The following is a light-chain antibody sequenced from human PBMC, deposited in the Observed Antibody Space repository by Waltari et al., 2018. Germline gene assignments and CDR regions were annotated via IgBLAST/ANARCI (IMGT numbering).Light chain of an antibody. V-gene: IGKV4-1*01. CDR2: WAF. J-gene: IGKJ4*01. Sequence: DIEMTQSPDSLALSLGERATINCKSSRHLFYNFNNKNYLAWYQQKPGQPPKLLIYWAFTRESGVPDRCSGSGSGTDFTLTINSLQSEDVAIYYCQQYYTTPYTFGGGTKVEIK. CDR1: RHLFYNFNNKNY. CDR3: QQYYTTPYT.